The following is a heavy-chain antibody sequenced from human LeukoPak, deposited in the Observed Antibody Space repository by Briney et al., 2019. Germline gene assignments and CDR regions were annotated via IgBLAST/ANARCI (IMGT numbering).Heavy chain of an antibody. D-gene: IGHD1-7*01. CDR2: IKQDGSEK. Sequence: GGPLRLSCAASGFTFSSYWMSWVRQAPGKGLEWVANIKQDGSEKYYVDSVKGRFTISRDNAKNSLYLQMNSLRAEDTAVYYCARDFGGTGTTDYYYYYMDVWGKGTTVTVSS. V-gene: IGHV3-7*01. J-gene: IGHJ6*03. CDR1: GFTFSSYW. CDR3: ARDFGGTGTTDYYYYYMDV.